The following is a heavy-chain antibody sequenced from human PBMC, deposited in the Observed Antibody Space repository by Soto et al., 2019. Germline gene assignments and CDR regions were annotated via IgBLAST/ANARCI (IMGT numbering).Heavy chain of an antibody. V-gene: IGHV3-23*01. Sequence: EVQLLESGGGLVQPGGSLRLSCTASGFTFSSYAMNWVRQAPGKGLECVATISGSGGTTYYADSVKGRFTISRDNSKNTISLQMSRLRAEDTAVYYSANNGRAAAMYNWFDPWGQGTLVTVSS. CDR3: ANNGRAAAMYNWFDP. D-gene: IGHD6-13*01. J-gene: IGHJ5*02. CDR2: ISGSGGTT. CDR1: GFTFSSYA.